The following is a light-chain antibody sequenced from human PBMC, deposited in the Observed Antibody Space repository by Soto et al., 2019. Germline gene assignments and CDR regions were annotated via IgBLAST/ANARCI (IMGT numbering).Light chain of an antibody. Sequence: DILLTQSPGTLSLSPGERASLSCRASQSVSSGYLACYQQKPGQAPRLLIYGASSRATGIPDRFSCSGSGTDFTLTISRLEPEDFAFYYCHQYSSSPLTFGQGTKVEVK. CDR2: GAS. CDR1: QSVSSGY. CDR3: HQYSSSPLT. V-gene: IGKV3-20*01. J-gene: IGKJ1*01.